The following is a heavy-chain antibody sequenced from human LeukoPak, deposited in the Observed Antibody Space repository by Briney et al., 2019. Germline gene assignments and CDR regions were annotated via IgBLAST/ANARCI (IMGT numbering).Heavy chain of an antibody. J-gene: IGHJ4*02. V-gene: IGHV4-61*01. CDR3: ARVIAVAGALDY. D-gene: IGHD6-19*01. Sequence: SXTLSLTCTVSGGSVSSGSYYWSWIRQPPGKGLEWIGYIYYSGSTNYNPSLRSRVTISLGTSKNQFSLKLSSVTAADTAVYYCARVIAVAGALDYWGQGTLVTVSS. CDR1: GGSVSSGSYY. CDR2: IYYSGST.